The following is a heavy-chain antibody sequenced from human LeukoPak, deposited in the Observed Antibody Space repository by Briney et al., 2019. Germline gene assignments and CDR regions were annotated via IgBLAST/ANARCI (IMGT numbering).Heavy chain of an antibody. V-gene: IGHV3-73*01. Sequence: GGSLRLSCAASGFTFSGSAMHWVRQASGKGLEWVGRIRSKANSYATAYAASVKGRFTISRDDSKNTAYLQMNSLKTEDTAVYYCTRSTSGSWYLPLFDYWGQGTLVTVSS. CDR3: TRSTSGSWYLPLFDY. CDR2: IRSKANSYAT. J-gene: IGHJ4*02. D-gene: IGHD6-13*01. CDR1: GFTFSGSA.